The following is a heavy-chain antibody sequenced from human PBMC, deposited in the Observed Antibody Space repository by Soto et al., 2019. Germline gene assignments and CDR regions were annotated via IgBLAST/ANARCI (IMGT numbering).Heavy chain of an antibody. V-gene: IGHV3-23*01. CDR1: GFTFSSYA. D-gene: IGHD3-3*01. J-gene: IGHJ4*02. Sequence: DVQLLESGGDLVQPGGSLRLSCAASGFTFSSYAMSWVRQAPGKGLEWVSSMSGAGRSSYDADSVKGRFTISRDNSKNTLYLQKHNLRAADTALYYCAKGPIFGVENIYDYWGQGTLVTVSS. CDR2: MSGAGRSS. CDR3: AKGPIFGVENIYDY.